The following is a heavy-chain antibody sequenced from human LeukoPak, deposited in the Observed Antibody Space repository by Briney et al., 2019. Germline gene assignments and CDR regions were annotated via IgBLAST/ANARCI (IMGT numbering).Heavy chain of an antibody. CDR2: ISNSGDNT. J-gene: IGHJ3*02. CDR1: GFSFSSYA. CDR3: AKEDRITMIVVVLDAFDI. D-gene: IGHD3-22*01. V-gene: IGHV3-23*01. Sequence: PGGSLRLSCAASGFSFSSYAMTWVRQAPGKGPEWVSAISNSGDNTFYADSVKGRFTISRDNSKNTLYLQMNSLRAEDTAVYYCAKEDRITMIVVVLDAFDIWGQGTMVTVSS.